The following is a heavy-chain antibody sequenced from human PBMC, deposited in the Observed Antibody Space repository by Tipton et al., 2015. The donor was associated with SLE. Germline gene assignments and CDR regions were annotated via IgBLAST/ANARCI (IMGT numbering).Heavy chain of an antibody. CDR1: GGSISSSTHY. V-gene: IGHV4-39*01. J-gene: IGHJ3*02. CDR3: ARLNDRDAFDI. CDR2: IYYIGST. Sequence: TLSLTCTVSGGSISSSTHYWGWIRQPPGKGLEWIATIYYIGSTYYNPSLKSRVTISVDTSKNRFSLKLSSVTAADTAVYYCARLNDRDAFDIWGQGTMVTVSS.